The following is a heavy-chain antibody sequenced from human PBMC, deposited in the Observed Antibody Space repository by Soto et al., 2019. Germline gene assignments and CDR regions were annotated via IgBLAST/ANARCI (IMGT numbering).Heavy chain of an antibody. CDR3: GRGVSSGWNPTRVEP. CDR1: GDSVKSVGYY. D-gene: IGHD6-25*01. V-gene: IGHV4-31*03. Sequence: QVHLQESAPGLVKPSETLSLTCSVSGDSVKSVGYYWTWIRQPPGKGFEWLGDIYNTGTSRYNASLRRRLTISSHASSNTFSLTLTSVTAADTAVYFCGRGVSSGWNPTRVEPWGHGSL. CDR2: IYNTGTS. J-gene: IGHJ5*02.